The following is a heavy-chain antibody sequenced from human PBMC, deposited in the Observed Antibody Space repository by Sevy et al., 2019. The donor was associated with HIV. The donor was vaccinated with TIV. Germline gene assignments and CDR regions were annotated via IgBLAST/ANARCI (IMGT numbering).Heavy chain of an antibody. V-gene: IGHV4-34*01. Sequence: SETLSLTCDVSXXXXXXYXWXWIRQPPGRXLEWVGEVXLSGRTTYNPSLRSRVTISIDTSKSQFSLKLTSVTAADTAVYYCASPMXXNNXYXXXLWGQGTTVTVSS. CDR2: VXLSGRT. J-gene: IGHJ6*02. CDR3: ASPMXXNNXYXXXL. CDR1: XXXXXXYX. D-gene: IGHD3-22*01.